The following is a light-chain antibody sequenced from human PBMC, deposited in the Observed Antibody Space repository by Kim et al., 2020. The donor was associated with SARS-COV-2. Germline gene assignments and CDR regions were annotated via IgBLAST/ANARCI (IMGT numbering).Light chain of an antibody. J-gene: IGKJ2*01. V-gene: IGKV1-12*01. CDR1: QTISTW. CDR3: QQANNFPYT. Sequence: DIQMTQSPSSVSASVGDRVTITCRASQTISTWLAWYQQKPGKAPKLLIFRTSTLQSGVPSRFSGSGSGTDFTLTISSLQPEDFATYYCQQANNFPYTFGQGTKLEI. CDR2: RTS.